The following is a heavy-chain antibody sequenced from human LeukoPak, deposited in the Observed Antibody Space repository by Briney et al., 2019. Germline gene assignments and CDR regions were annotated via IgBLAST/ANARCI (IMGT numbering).Heavy chain of an antibody. CDR3: ASEGPNYYDSSGYFDY. J-gene: IGHJ4*02. CDR1: GGTFSSYA. Sequence: AVKVSCKASGGTFSSYAISWVRQAPGQGLEWMGRIIPILGIANYAQKFQGRVTITADKSTSTAYMELSSLRSEDTAVYYCASEGPNYYDSSGYFDYWGQGTLVTVSS. V-gene: IGHV1-69*04. CDR2: IIPILGIA. D-gene: IGHD3-22*01.